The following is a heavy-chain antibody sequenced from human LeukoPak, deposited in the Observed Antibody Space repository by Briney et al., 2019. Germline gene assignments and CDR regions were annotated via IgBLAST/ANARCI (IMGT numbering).Heavy chain of an antibody. J-gene: IGHJ4*02. Sequence: SETLSLTCTVSGGSFSGYYWSWIRQPPGEGLEWIGEINHSGSTNYNPSLKSRVTISVDTSKNQFSLKLRSVTAADTAVYYCARVTGYVIEDNFDYWGQGTLVTVSS. V-gene: IGHV4-34*01. CDR3: ARVTGYVIEDNFDY. D-gene: IGHD2-15*01. CDR2: INHSGST. CDR1: GGSFSGYY.